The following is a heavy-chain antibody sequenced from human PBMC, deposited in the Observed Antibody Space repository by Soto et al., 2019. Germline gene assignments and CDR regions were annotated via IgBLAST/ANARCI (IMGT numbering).Heavy chain of an antibody. J-gene: IGHJ6*02. V-gene: IGHV1-18*01. CDR2: ISAYNGNT. CDR1: GYTFTSYG. Sequence: ASVKVSCKASGYTFTSYGISWVRQAPGQGLEWMGWISAYNGNTNYAQKLQGRVTMTTDTSTSTAYMELRSLRSDDTAVYYCARGWDYDFWSGPPGMDVWGQGTTVTVSS. D-gene: IGHD3-3*01. CDR3: ARGWDYDFWSGPPGMDV.